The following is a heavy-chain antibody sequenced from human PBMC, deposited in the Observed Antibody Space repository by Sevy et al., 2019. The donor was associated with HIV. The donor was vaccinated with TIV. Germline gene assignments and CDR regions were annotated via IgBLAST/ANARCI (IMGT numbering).Heavy chain of an antibody. J-gene: IGHJ4*02. CDR3: ARDQFSYFDY. V-gene: IGHV3-74*01. CDR2: INSDGSIT. Sequence: RGCLRLSCATSGFTFTTYWMHWVRQSPGKGLVWVSRINSDGSITDYADSVKGRFTMSRDNAKNTLYLQINSLRAEDTAVYYCARDQFSYFDYWGQGTLVIVSS. D-gene: IGHD3-3*01. CDR1: GFTFTTYW.